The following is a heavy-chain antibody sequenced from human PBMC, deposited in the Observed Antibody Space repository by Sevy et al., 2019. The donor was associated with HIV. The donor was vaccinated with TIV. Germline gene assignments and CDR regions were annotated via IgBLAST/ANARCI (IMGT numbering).Heavy chain of an antibody. CDR1: GFTFSSYA. CDR3: AKFAPPDGNYYYGMDV. CDR2: ISGSGGST. V-gene: IGHV3-23*01. J-gene: IGHJ6*02. Sequence: GGSLRLSCAASGFTFSSYAMSWVRQAPGKGLQWVSAISGSGGSTYYADSVKGRFTISRDNSKNTLYLQMNSLRAEDTAVYYCAKFAPPDGNYYYGMDVWGQRTTVTVSS. D-gene: IGHD4-17*01.